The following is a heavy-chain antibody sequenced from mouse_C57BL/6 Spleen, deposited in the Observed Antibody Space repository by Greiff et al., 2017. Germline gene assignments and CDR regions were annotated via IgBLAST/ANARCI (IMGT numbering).Heavy chain of an antibody. Sequence: EVQLVESGGGLVKPGGSLKLSCAASGFTFSSYAMSWVRQTPEKRLEWVATISDGGSYTYYPDNVKGRFTISRDNAKNNLYLQMSHLKSEDTAMYYCARDRAYGSSYGYFDVWGTGTTVTVSS. J-gene: IGHJ1*03. CDR3: ARDRAYGSSYGYFDV. CDR1: GFTFSSYA. D-gene: IGHD1-1*01. V-gene: IGHV5-4*01. CDR2: ISDGGSYT.